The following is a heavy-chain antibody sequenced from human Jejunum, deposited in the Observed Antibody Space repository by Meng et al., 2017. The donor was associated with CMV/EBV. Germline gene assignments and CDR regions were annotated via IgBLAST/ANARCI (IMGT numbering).Heavy chain of an antibody. CDR3: AHFVGGYYPSRPDY. V-gene: IGHV2-5*02. CDR1: GLSSISSGVG. D-gene: IGHD1-26*01. Sequence: LKESGPPLVKPTQTLTLTCAFSGLSSISSGVGVGWIRQPPGKALEWLALIYWDDDKRYSPSLRSRLTITKDTSKNEVVLTMTNMDPVDTGTYYCAHFVGGYYPSRPDYWGQGTLVTVSS. J-gene: IGHJ4*02. CDR2: IYWDDDK.